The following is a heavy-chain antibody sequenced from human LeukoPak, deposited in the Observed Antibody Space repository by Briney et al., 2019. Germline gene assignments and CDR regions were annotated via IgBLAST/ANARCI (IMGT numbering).Heavy chain of an antibody. CDR2: IYSGGST. CDR1: GFTFSSYG. CDR3: ARDEVTVVRGVRGDY. V-gene: IGHV3-66*01. D-gene: IGHD3-10*01. J-gene: IGHJ4*02. Sequence: GGSLRLSCAASGFTFSSYGMHWVRQAPGKGLEWVSVIYSGGSTYYADSVKGRFTISRDNSKNTLYLQMNSLRAEDTAVYYCARDEVTVVRGVRGDYWGQGTLVTVSS.